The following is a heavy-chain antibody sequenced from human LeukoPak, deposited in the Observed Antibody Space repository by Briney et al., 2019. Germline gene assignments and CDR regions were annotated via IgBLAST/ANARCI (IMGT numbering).Heavy chain of an antibody. CDR1: AGSISSGDYY. V-gene: IGHV4-61*02. CDR3: ARGIGTSYDSSRDAFDM. CDR2: ICSPGTN. D-gene: IGHD3-22*01. J-gene: IGHJ3*02. Sequence: PSQTLSLTCTVSAGSISSGDYYWSWIRQPAGKGLEWTGRICSPGTNYNYNPSLKSRVTISIDTSKNQFPLKLTSVTAADTAVYYCARGIGTSYDSSRDAFDMWGQGTMVTVSS.